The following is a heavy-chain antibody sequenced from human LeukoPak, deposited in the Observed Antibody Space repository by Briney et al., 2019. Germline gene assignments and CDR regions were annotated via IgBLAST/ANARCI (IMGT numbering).Heavy chain of an antibody. CDR3: ARALVGATVLDY. CDR1: GFTFSSYG. J-gene: IGHJ4*02. CDR2: IWYDGSNK. D-gene: IGHD1-26*01. V-gene: IGHV3-33*01. Sequence: GGSLRLSCAASGFTFSSYGMHWVRQAPGKGLEWVAVIWYDGSNKYYADSVKGRFTISRDNSKNTLYLQMNSLRAEDTAVYYCARALVGATVLDYWGQGTLVTVSS.